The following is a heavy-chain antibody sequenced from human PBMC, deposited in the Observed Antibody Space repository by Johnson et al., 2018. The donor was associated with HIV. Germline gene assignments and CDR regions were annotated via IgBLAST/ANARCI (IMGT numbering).Heavy chain of an antibody. V-gene: IGHV3-7*05. Sequence: VQLVESGGALVQPGGSLRLSCADSKFTFTNYWMSWVRHAPGKGLEWVANIHHDGSEKYYLDSVKGRFTVSRDNPKNSFYLQMNSLRADDTAVYYCARETRDDAFDIWGQGTMVTVSS. CDR1: KFTFTNYW. CDR3: ARETRDDAFDI. D-gene: IGHD4-11*01. J-gene: IGHJ3*02. CDR2: IHHDGSEK.